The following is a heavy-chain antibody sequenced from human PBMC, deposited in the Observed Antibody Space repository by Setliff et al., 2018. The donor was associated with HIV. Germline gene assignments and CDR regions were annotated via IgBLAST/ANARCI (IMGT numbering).Heavy chain of an antibody. CDR1: GGSINSYH. CDR2: IYKSGTT. Sequence: SETLSLTCSVSGGSINSYHWSWIRQSPGKGLEWIGYIYKSGTTNYSSSLKSRVTISADPSKNQFSLKLTSVPAADTAVYYCGRLSETAMASFDSWGQGTLVTVSS. D-gene: IGHD5-18*01. CDR3: GRLSETAMASFDS. J-gene: IGHJ4*02. V-gene: IGHV4-4*08.